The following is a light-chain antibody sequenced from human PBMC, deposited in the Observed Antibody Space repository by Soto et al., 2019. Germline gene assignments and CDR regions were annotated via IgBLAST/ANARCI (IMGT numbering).Light chain of an antibody. CDR3: QHYNNWPPWT. CDR2: GAS. CDR1: QSVSSN. V-gene: IGKV3-15*01. J-gene: IGKJ1*01. Sequence: DIVMTQSPATLSVSPGERSTLSCRASQSVSSNLAWYQQKPGQAPRLLIYGASTRATGIPARFSGSGSGTEFTLTISSLQSEDFAVYYCQHYNNWPPWTFGQGTKVDIK.